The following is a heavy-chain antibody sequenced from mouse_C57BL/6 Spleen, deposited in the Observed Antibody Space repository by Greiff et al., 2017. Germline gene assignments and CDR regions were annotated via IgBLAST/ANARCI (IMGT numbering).Heavy chain of an antibody. CDR3: ARGDYGNFAY. J-gene: IGHJ3*01. D-gene: IGHD2-1*01. CDR1: GYTFTSYW. Sequence: QVQLQQPGAELVKPGASVKLSCKASGYTFTSYWMHWVKQRPGQGLEWIGMIHPNSGSTNYNEKFKSKATLTVDKSSSTAYMQLSSLTSEDSAVYYCARGDYGNFAYWGQGTLVTVSA. CDR2: IHPNSGST. V-gene: IGHV1-64*01.